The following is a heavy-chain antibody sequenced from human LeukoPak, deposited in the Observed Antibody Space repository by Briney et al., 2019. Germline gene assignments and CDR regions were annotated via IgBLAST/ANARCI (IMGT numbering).Heavy chain of an antibody. CDR1: GFTFSSYA. CDR3: ARDHYSSSALDY. J-gene: IGHJ4*02. CDR2: ISYDGSNK. V-gene: IGHV3-30-3*01. D-gene: IGHD6-13*01. Sequence: PGGSLRLSCAASGFTFSSYAMHWVRQAPGKGLEWVAVISYDGSNKYYADSVKGRFTTSRDNAKNSLYLQMNSLRAEDTAVYYCARDHYSSSALDYWGQGTLVTVSS.